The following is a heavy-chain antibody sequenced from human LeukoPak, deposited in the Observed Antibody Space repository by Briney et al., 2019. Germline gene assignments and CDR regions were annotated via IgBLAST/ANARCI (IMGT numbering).Heavy chain of an antibody. CDR1: GFTFSSYG. J-gene: IGHJ4*02. CDR3: AKGHDYGGTPDY. CDR2: ISYDGSNK. D-gene: IGHD4-23*01. V-gene: IGHV3-30*18. Sequence: GRSLRLSCAASGFTFSSYGMHWVRQAPGKGLEWVAVISYDGSNKYYADSVKGRFTISRGNSKNSLYLQMNSLRTEDTALYYCAKGHDYGGTPDYWGQGTLVTVSS.